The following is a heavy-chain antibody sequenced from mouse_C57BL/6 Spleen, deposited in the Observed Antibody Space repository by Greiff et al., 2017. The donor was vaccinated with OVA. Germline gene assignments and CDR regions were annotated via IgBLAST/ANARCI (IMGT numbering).Heavy chain of an antibody. CDR2: IDPEDGET. D-gene: IGHD1-1*01. J-gene: IGHJ2*01. V-gene: IGHV14-2*01. Sequence: VHVKQSGAELVKPGASVKLSCTASGFNITDYYMHWVKQRTEQGLEWIGRIDPEDGETKYAPKFQGKATITADTSSNTAYLQLSSLTSEDTAVYDCARSPGGSYYFDYWGQGTTLTVSS. CDR3: ARSPGGSYYFDY. CDR1: GFNITDYY.